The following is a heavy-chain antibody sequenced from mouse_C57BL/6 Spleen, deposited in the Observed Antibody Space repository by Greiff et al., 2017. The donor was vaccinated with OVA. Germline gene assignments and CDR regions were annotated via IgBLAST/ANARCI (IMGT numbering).Heavy chain of an antibody. Sequence: EVMLVESGGGLVQPGGSLSLSCAASGFTFTDYYMSWVRQPPGKALEWLGFIRNKANGYTTEYSASVKGRFTISRDNAQSILYLQMNALRAEDSATYYCARRANWYFDDWGTGTTVTVSS. J-gene: IGHJ1*03. CDR1: GFTFTDYY. CDR2: IRNKANGYTT. V-gene: IGHV7-3*01. CDR3: ARRANWYFDD. D-gene: IGHD3-1*01.